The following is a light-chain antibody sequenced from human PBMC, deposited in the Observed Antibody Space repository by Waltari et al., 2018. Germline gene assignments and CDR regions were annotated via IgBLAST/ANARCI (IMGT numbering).Light chain of an antibody. Sequence: QSVLTQPPSVSGAPGQRVTISCTGSSSNIGAGYDVHWYQQLPGTAPKLLIYVNNNRPSGVPDRVSGSKSGTSASLAITGLRVEDEADYYCQSYDDSLKGVLFGGGTKLTVL. CDR1: SSNIGAGYD. CDR3: QSYDDSLKGVL. J-gene: IGLJ2*01. V-gene: IGLV1-40*01. CDR2: VNN.